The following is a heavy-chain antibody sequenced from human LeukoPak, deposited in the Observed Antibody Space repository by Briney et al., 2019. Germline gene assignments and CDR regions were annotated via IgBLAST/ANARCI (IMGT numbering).Heavy chain of an antibody. Sequence: GGSLRLSCAASGFTFSSYEMNWVRQATGKGLEWVSGIGTAGEIYYPGSVKGRFTISGDNAKNTLFLQMNSLTAEDTAVYYCARSGAGGAFDMWGRGTMVTVSS. V-gene: IGHV3-13*01. CDR3: ARSGAGGAFDM. CDR1: GFTFSSYE. J-gene: IGHJ3*02. D-gene: IGHD3-10*01. CDR2: IGTAGEI.